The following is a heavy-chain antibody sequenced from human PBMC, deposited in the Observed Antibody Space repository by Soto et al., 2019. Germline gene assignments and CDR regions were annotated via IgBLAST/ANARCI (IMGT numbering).Heavy chain of an antibody. CDR3: ARDAGIRGLPGVAP. D-gene: IGHD2-15*01. CDR2: IGSSGSII. V-gene: IGHV3-11*01. J-gene: IGHJ5*02. CDR1: GFTFSDYY. Sequence: QVQLVESGGGLVKPGGSLRLSCAASGFTFSDYYMNWIRQAPGKGLEWVSYIGSSGSIIYYADSVKGRFTISRDNAKNSMYLQMNSLRADDTAGYYCARDAGIRGLPGVAPWGQGTLVTVSS.